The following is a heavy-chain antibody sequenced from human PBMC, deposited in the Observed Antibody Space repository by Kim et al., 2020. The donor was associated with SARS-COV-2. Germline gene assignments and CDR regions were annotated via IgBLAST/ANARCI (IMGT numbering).Heavy chain of an antibody. CDR3: GRDQVSRPRSESIDS. D-gene: IGHD1-26*01. CDR2: INTDGSST. Sequence: GGSLRLSCAASGFTFSSYWMHWVRQGPGKGLVWVSRINTDGSSTDYADSVKGRFTISRDNAKNTLYLQMNSLRVEDTAVYYCGRDQVSRPRSESIDSWGQGTLVTVSS. CDR1: GFTFSSYW. V-gene: IGHV3-74*01. J-gene: IGHJ4*02.